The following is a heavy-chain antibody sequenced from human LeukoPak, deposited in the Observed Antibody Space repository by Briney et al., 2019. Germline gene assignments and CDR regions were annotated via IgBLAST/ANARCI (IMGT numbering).Heavy chain of an antibody. CDR3: ARGAATGPTLGLDY. CDR2: IYTGGTP. V-gene: IGHV3-53*01. Sequence: GGSLRLSCVASGFTVSSNYMTWVRQAPGKGLEWVSVIYTGGTPYYADSVKGRFTISRDISKNTVYLQMNSLRVEDTAVYFCARGAATGPTLGLDYWGQGSLVTVSS. D-gene: IGHD6-13*01. CDR1: GFTVSSNY. J-gene: IGHJ4*02.